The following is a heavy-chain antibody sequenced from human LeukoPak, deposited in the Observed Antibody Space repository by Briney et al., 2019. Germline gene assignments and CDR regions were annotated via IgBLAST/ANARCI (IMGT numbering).Heavy chain of an antibody. CDR1: GGSISSSSYY. D-gene: IGHD3-22*01. CDR3: AKIGDSSGYGLDI. CDR2: IYYSGST. J-gene: IGHJ3*02. Sequence: SETLSLTCTVSGGSISSSSYYWGWIRQPPGKGLEWLGSIYYSGSTYYNPSLKSRVTISVDTSKNQFSLKLSSVTAADTAVYYCAKIGDSSGYGLDIWGQGTMVTVSS. V-gene: IGHV4-39*07.